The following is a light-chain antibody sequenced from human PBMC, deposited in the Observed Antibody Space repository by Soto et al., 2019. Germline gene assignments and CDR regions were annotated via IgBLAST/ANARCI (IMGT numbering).Light chain of an antibody. CDR3: QQYNKWPLT. Sequence: EIVMTQSPAALSVSPGERATLSCRASQSVSSNLAWYQQKPGQAPRLLIYGASTRATGIPARFSGSGSVTEFTITISSLQSEDFTIYYCQQYNKWPLTFGGGTKVEIK. CDR1: QSVSSN. CDR2: GAS. J-gene: IGKJ4*01. V-gene: IGKV3-15*01.